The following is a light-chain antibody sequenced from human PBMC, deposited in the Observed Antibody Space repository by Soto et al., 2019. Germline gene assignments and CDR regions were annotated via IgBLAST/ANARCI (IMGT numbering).Light chain of an antibody. CDR2: EVS. CDR1: DNDVGRYDY. CDR3: MSYVGGNSVA. J-gene: IGLJ2*01. Sequence: QSALTQPPSASGSPGMSVTLSGSGTDNDVGRYDYVSWYQQHPGKAPKLLIYEVSKRPSGVPDRFSASKSGNTASLTVSGLQGEDEADYYCMSYVGGNSVAFGGGTKLTVL. V-gene: IGLV2-8*01.